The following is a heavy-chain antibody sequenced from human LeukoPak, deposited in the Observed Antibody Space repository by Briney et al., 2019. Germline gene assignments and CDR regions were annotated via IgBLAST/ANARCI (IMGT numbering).Heavy chain of an antibody. CDR3: ARESNSGYYLSY. CDR1: GFTVSSNY. Sequence: GGSLRLSCAASGFTVSSNYMSWVRQAPGKGLEWVSVIYSDGRTFYADSVKGRFTISRDNSKNTLYLQMNSLRAEDTAVYYCARESNSGYYLSYWGQGTLVNVSS. CDR2: IYSDGRT. V-gene: IGHV3-66*01. D-gene: IGHD3-22*01. J-gene: IGHJ4*02.